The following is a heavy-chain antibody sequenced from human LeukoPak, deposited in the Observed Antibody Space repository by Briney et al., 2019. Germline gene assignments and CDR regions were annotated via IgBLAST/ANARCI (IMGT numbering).Heavy chain of an antibody. D-gene: IGHD2-2*01. J-gene: IGHJ4*02. CDR1: GGSVSSGSYY. CDR2: IYYSGST. V-gene: IGHV4-61*01. Sequence: SETLSPTCTVSGGSVSSGSYYWSWIRQPPGKGLEWIGYIYYSGSTNYNPSLKSRVTISVDTSKNQFSLKLSSVTAADTAVYYCARSHCSNTSCPDYFDYWGQGTLVTVSS. CDR3: ARSHCSNTSCPDYFDY.